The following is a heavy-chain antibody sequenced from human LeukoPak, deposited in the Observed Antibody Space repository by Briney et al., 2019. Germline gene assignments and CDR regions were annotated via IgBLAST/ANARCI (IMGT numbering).Heavy chain of an antibody. D-gene: IGHD2-2*01. CDR3: AREPRCTSSSCYSYDY. V-gene: IGHV4-4*07. CDR1: GGSMSSYY. CDR2: IYTSGST. J-gene: IGHJ4*02. Sequence: TSETLSLTCTVSGGSMSSYYWSWIRQPAGKGLEWIGRIYTSGSTKYNPSLKSRVTMSVDTSKNQFSLKVSSVTAADTAVYYCAREPRCTSSSCYSYDYWGQGTLVIVSS.